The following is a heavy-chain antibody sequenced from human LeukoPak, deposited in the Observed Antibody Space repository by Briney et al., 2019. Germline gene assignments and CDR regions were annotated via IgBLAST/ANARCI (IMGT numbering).Heavy chain of an antibody. J-gene: IGHJ6*02. CDR1: GGSISSYY. V-gene: IGHV4-59*01. D-gene: IGHD3-9*01. Sequence: PSETLSLTCTVSGGSISSYYWSWIRQPPGKGLEWIGYIYYSGSTNYDPSLKSRVTISVDTSKNQFSLKLSSVTAADTAVYYCARLSLRYFDWLPAYYYGMDVWGQGTTVTVSS. CDR2: IYYSGST. CDR3: ARLSLRYFDWLPAYYYGMDV.